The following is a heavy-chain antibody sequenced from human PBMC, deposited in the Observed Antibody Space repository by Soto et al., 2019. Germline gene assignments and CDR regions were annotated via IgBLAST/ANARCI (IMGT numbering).Heavy chain of an antibody. Sequence: SGTLSLTCTVSGDSISTYNWGWIRQSPGKGLEWIGCIYYSGVTNYNPSLKSRVTISVDTPKNQRSLKLNSVTAPDTALYYCARVAADIASWLDPWSQGTLVTVSS. CDR2: IYYSGVT. CDR3: ARVAADIASWLDP. J-gene: IGHJ5*02. V-gene: IGHV4-59*01. D-gene: IGHD5-12*01. CDR1: GDSISTYN.